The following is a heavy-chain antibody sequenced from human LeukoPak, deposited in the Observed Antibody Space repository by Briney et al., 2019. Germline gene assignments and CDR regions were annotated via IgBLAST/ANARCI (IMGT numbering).Heavy chain of an antibody. Sequence: SETLSLTCTVSGGSISSSSYYWSWIRQPPGKGLEWIGEINHSGSTNYNPSLKSRVTISVDTSKNQFSLKLNSVTAADTAVYYCARDRLRWPKIDYWGQGTLVTVSS. J-gene: IGHJ4*02. V-gene: IGHV4-39*07. CDR1: GGSISSSSYY. CDR3: ARDRLRWPKIDY. CDR2: INHSGST. D-gene: IGHD4-23*01.